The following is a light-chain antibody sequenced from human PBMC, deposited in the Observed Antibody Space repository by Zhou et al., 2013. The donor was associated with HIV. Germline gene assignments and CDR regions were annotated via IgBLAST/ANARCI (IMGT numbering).Light chain of an antibody. CDR2: DVS. Sequence: SALTQPPSASGSPGQSVTISCTGTSSDVGGYNYVSWYQQHPGKAPKLMIYDVSNRPSGVSNRFSGSKSGNTASLTISGLQPEDEADYYCSSYSSSSALDVFGGGTMLTVL. V-gene: IGLV2-14*01. CDR3: SSYSSSSALDV. CDR1: SSDVGGYNY. J-gene: IGLJ3*02.